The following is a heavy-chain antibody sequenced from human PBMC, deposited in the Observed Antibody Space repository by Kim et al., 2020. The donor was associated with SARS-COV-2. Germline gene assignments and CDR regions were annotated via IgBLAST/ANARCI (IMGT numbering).Heavy chain of an antibody. J-gene: IGHJ5*02. CDR2: IYYSGST. CDR1: GDSVSSGSYH. D-gene: IGHD2-15*01. Sequence: SETLSLTCTVSGDSVSSGSYHWNWIRQPPGKGLEWIGKIYYSGSTTYNPSLRSRVTISVDTSNNQFSLKLGSVTAADTAVYYCATGWSYTWLDPWGQGTLVTVSS. CDR3: ATGWSYTWLDP. V-gene: IGHV4-61*01.